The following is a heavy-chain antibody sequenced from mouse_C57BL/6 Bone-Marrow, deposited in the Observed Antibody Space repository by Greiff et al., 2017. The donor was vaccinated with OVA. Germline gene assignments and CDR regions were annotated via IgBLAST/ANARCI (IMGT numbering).Heavy chain of an antibody. CDR1: GFSLTSYG. CDR3: AKPPIYDGYYWFAY. V-gene: IGHV2-5*01. J-gene: IGHJ3*01. D-gene: IGHD2-3*01. Sequence: VQLQQSGPGLVQPSQSLSITCTVSGFSLTSYGVHWVRQSPGQGLEWLGVICRGGSTDYNAAFMSSLSITKDNSKSQVFFKMNSLQANDTAIYYCAKPPIYDGYYWFAYWGQGTLVTVSA. CDR2: ICRGGST.